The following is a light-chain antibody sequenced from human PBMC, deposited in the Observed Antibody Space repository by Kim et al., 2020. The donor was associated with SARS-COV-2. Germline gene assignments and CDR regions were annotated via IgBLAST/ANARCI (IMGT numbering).Light chain of an antibody. CDR1: QSVSSY. Sequence: LSPGERSTLSCRASQSVSSYLAWYQHKPGQAPRLLIYDASNRATGIPARFSGSGSGTDFTLTINSLEPEDFAVYYCQQRSNWPLTFGGGTKVDIK. V-gene: IGKV3-11*01. CDR2: DAS. J-gene: IGKJ4*01. CDR3: QQRSNWPLT.